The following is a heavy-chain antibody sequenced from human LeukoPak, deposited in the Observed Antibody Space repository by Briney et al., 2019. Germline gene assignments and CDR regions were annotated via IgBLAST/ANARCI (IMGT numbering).Heavy chain of an antibody. V-gene: IGHV4-61*02. CDR3: ARYSSGWYGGGYYYYGMDV. CDR1: VGSISSVSYY. Sequence: SQTLSLTCTLSVGSISSVSYYSGWVRQPAGKGLEWSVRIYTSGSTNYNPSLKSRVTISVDTSKNQFSLKLSSVTAADTPVYYCARYSSGWYGGGYYYYGMDVWGQGTTVTVSS. CDR2: IYTSGST. D-gene: IGHD6-19*01. J-gene: IGHJ6*02.